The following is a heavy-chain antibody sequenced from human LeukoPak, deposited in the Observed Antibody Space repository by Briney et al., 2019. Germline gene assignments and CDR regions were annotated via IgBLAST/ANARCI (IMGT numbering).Heavy chain of an antibody. Sequence: PGGCLRLSCAASEFTFSSNGMDWVRQAPGKGLEWVAVISPDGSRTYYADSVKGRFTISRDNSKNTLYPQMNSLRAEDTAVYSCVRDPAFGELLSCFDYWGQGTLVTVSS. V-gene: IGHV3-30*03. CDR1: EFTFSSNG. D-gene: IGHD3-10*01. CDR3: VRDPAFGELLSCFDY. CDR2: ISPDGSRT. J-gene: IGHJ4*02.